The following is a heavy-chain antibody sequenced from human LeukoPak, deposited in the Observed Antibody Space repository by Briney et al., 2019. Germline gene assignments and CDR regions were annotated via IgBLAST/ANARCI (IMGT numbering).Heavy chain of an antibody. CDR3: AWRDSDSSGNYPFDP. D-gene: IGHD3-22*01. CDR2: IKSDGSGT. V-gene: IGHV3-74*01. J-gene: IGHJ5*02. CDR1: GFIFSTYW. Sequence: PGGSLRLSCAASGFIFSTYWMHWLRHAPGKGLVWVSRIKSDGSGTTYADSVKGRFTISRANAKNTLYLQMHSLRAEDMGVYDCAWRDSDSSGNYPFDPWGQGTLVTVSS.